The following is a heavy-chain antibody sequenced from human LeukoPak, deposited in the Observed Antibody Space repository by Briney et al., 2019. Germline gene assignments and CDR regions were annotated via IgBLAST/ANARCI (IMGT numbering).Heavy chain of an antibody. CDR3: ARIMGYCTAGSCYPNWFDP. Sequence: GESLKISCWGSGYNFANYWIGWVCQMPGKGLEWMGITFPVNSDTRYSPSFQGQVTISADKSVNTAYLQWSSLKASDTAMYYCARIMGYCTAGSCYPNWFDPWGQGTLVTVSS. CDR1: GYNFANYW. CDR2: TFPVNSDT. D-gene: IGHD2-15*01. J-gene: IGHJ5*02. V-gene: IGHV5-51*01.